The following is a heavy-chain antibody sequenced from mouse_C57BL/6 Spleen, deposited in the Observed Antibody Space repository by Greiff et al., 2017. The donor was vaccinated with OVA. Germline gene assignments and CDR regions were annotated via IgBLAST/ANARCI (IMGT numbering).Heavy chain of an antibody. V-gene: IGHV1-75*01. Sequence: LQESGPELVKPGASVKISCKASGYTFTDYYINWVKQRPGQGLEWIGWIFPGSGSTYYNEKFKGKATLTVDKSSSTAYMLLSSLTSEDSAVYFCARKGYYGSSFYFDYWGQGTTLTVSS. CDR2: IFPGSGST. CDR3: ARKGYYGSSFYFDY. CDR1: GYTFTDYY. J-gene: IGHJ2*01. D-gene: IGHD1-1*01.